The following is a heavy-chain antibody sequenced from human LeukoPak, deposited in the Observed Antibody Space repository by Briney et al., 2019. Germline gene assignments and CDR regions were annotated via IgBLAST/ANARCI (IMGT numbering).Heavy chain of an antibody. CDR1: GYTLTSYG. Sequence: ASVNVSCKAPGYTLTSYGISWVRQAPGQGLEWMGWISAYNGNTNYVQKLQGRVTMTTDISTSTAYMELRSLRSDDTAVYYCARDRGYCSSSSCYSEGAYWGQGTLVTVSS. CDR3: ARDRGYCSSSSCYSEGAY. J-gene: IGHJ4*02. CDR2: ISAYNGNT. D-gene: IGHD2-2*02. V-gene: IGHV1-18*01.